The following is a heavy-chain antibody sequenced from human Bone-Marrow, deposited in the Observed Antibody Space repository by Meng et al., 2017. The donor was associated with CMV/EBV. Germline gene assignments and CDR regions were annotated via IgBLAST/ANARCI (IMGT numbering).Heavy chain of an antibody. Sequence: SCKASGYTFMDYGITWVRQAPGQGLEWMRWISPYNRNTNNAQRHQGRLTMTADTSTTTAYMKLRSLRSGDTAIYYCARLDYSTSSCGHWGQGTLVTVSS. CDR1: GYTFMDYG. CDR2: ISPYNRNT. D-gene: IGHD6-6*01. CDR3: ARLDYSTSSCGH. J-gene: IGHJ4*02. V-gene: IGHV1-18*01.